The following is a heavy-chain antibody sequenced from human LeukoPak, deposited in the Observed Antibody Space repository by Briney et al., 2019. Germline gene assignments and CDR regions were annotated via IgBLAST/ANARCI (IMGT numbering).Heavy chain of an antibody. Sequence: ASVKVSCKASGGTFSSYAISWVRQAPGQGLEWMGGIIPIFGTANYAQKFQGRVTITADKSTSTAYMELSSLRSEDTAVYYCARLLEWPLGWFDPWGQGTLVTVSS. CDR3: ARLLEWPLGWFDP. J-gene: IGHJ5*02. D-gene: IGHD3-3*01. CDR2: IIPIFGTA. CDR1: GGTFSSYA. V-gene: IGHV1-69*06.